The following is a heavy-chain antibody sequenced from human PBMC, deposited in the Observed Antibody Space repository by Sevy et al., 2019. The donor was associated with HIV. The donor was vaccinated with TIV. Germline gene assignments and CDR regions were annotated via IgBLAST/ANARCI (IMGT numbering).Heavy chain of an antibody. CDR1: AINIRDYW. Sequence: GGSLRLSCEASAINIRDYWMNWVRQAPGKGLEWVANINPDGSKINYADSVKGRITISRDYARNSVFLQMTSLRAEDTVVYYCVRAIQLAASYWGQGMLVTVSS. D-gene: IGHD2-15*01. CDR2: INPDGSKI. CDR3: VRAIQLAASY. V-gene: IGHV3-7*02. J-gene: IGHJ4*02.